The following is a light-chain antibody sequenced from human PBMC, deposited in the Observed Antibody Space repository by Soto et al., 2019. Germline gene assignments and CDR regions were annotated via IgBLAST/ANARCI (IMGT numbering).Light chain of an antibody. CDR3: QQLNSYPIT. V-gene: IGKV1-9*01. Sequence: IQLTQSPSSLSASVGDRVTITCRASQGFNTFLAWYQQKPGKAPKLLIYAASTLQGGVPSRFSGTGSGTDFTLTISSLQPEDFATYYCQQLNSYPITFGQGTRLEMK. J-gene: IGKJ5*01. CDR1: QGFNTF. CDR2: AAS.